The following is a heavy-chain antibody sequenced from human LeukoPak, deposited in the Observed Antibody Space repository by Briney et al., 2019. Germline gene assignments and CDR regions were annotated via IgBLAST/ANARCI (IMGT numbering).Heavy chain of an antibody. J-gene: IGHJ6*02. D-gene: IGHD2-2*01. CDR3: ARVPVVPAANDYYYYYGMDV. V-gene: IGHV4-59*01. CDR1: GGSISSYY. Sequence: SETLSLTCTVSGGSISSYYWSWIRQPPGKGLEWIGYIYYSGSTNYNPSLKSRVTISVDTSKNQFSLKLSSVTAADPAVYYCARVPVVPAANDYYYYYGMDVWGQGTTVTVSS. CDR2: IYYSGST.